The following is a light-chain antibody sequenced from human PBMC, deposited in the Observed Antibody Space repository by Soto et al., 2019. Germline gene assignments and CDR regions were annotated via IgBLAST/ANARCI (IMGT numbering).Light chain of an antibody. Sequence: QSALTQPPSASGSPGQSVTISCAGTDSDIGGYNFVSWYQQHPGKAPKLMIYEVIKRPSGVPDRFSGSKSGNTASLTVSGLHTEDEAEYYCSSYSGSDNFVVFGGGTQLPS. CDR3: SSYSGSDNFVV. V-gene: IGLV2-8*01. CDR2: EVI. J-gene: IGLJ3*02. CDR1: DSDIGGYNF.